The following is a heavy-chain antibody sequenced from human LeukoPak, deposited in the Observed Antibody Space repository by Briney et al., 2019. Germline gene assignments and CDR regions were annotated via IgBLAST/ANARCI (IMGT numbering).Heavy chain of an antibody. J-gene: IGHJ4*02. Sequence: SETLSLTCTMSGDSTNTYFWSWIRQPPGKGLEWIGYIYYTGTTNYNPSLKSRVTISVDTSKNQFSLKLSSVTAADTAVYYCAGGGRGEEGLDYWGQGTLVTVSS. CDR3: AGGGRGEEGLDY. V-gene: IGHV4-59*12. CDR1: GDSTNTYF. D-gene: IGHD3-16*01. CDR2: IYYTGTT.